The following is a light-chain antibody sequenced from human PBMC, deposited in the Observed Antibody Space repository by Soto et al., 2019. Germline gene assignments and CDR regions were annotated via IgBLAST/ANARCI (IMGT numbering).Light chain of an antibody. Sequence: QPVLTQSPSASASLGASVKLTCTLSSGHSSYAVAWHQQQPEKGPRYLMKLNSDGSHSKGDGIPDRFSGSSSGAERYLTISSLQSEDEGDYYCQTWGTAIRVFGGGTKLTVL. V-gene: IGLV4-69*01. CDR3: QTWGTAIRV. J-gene: IGLJ2*01. CDR2: LNSDGSH. CDR1: SGHSSYA.